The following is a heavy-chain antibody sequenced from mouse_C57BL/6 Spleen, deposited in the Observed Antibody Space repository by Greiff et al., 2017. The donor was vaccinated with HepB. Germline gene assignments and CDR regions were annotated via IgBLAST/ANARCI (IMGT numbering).Heavy chain of an antibody. V-gene: IGHV5-6*01. CDR2: ISSGGSYT. D-gene: IGHD2-3*01. CDR3: ARHYYDVYDWFAY. Sequence: EVQRVESGGDLVKPGGSLKLSCAASGFTFSSYGMSWVRQTPDKRLEWVATISSGGSYTYYPDSVKGRFTISRDNAKNTLYLQMSSLKSEDTAMYYCARHYYDVYDWFAYWGQGTLVTVSA. CDR1: GFTFSSYG. J-gene: IGHJ3*01.